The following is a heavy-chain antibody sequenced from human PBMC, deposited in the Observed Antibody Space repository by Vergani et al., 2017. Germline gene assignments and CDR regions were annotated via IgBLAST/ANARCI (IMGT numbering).Heavy chain of an antibody. J-gene: IGHJ3*01. Sequence: QLHLQESGSGLVKPSQTLSLTCAVYGGSLSGYYWSWIRLAPGKGLEWIGEINHSGTINYNPTLKSPFNVSIDTSRDHFSLKLRSVSAADTAVYFCARRXERWETLLRDDFDVWGQGTFVTVSP. CDR3: ARRXERWETLLRDDFDV. V-gene: IGHV4-34*09. CDR1: GGSLSGYY. D-gene: IGHD1-26*01. CDR2: INHSGTI.